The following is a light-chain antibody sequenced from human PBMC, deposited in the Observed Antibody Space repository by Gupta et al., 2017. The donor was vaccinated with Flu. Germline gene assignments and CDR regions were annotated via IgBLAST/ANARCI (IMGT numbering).Light chain of an antibody. CDR3: QSADISGSFWV. CDR2: KDT. J-gene: IGLJ3*02. Sequence: GQTATITGSGDALPKKFAYWYQQTPGQAPVLVIYKDTERSSGVPDRFSGSTTGTTVTMTISGVQAEDEADYYCQSADISGSFWVFGGGTKLNVI. CDR1: ALPKKF. V-gene: IGLV3-25*03.